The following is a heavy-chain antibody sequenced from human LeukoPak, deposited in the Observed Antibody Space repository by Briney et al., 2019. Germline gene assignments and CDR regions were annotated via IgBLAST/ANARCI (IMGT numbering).Heavy chain of an antibody. D-gene: IGHD3-22*01. V-gene: IGHV3-48*03. Sequence: DSVRGRFTISRDNAKNSLYLQMNSLRAEDTAVYYCARDLTDDSSHDYWGQGTLVTVSS. J-gene: IGHJ4*02. CDR3: ARDLTDDSSHDY.